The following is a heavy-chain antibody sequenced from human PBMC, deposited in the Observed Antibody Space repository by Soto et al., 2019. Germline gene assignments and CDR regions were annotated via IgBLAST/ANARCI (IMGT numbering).Heavy chain of an antibody. Sequence: PSETLSLTCTVSGGSISSGDYYWSWIRQPPGKGLEWIGYIYYSGSTYYNPSLKSRVTISVDTSKNQFSLKLSSVTAADTAVYSCASLVLRFLEWYNNWFDPWGQGTLVTVSS. J-gene: IGHJ5*02. CDR1: GGSISSGDYY. CDR2: IYYSGST. V-gene: IGHV4-30-4*01. CDR3: ASLVLRFLEWYNNWFDP. D-gene: IGHD3-3*01.